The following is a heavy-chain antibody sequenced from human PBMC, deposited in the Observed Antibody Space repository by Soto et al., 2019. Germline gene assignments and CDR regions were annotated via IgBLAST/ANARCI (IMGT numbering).Heavy chain of an antibody. J-gene: IGHJ4*02. CDR3: AKDGGSVCSGGTCYFQAPDY. Sequence: EVQLLESGGGLVQPGGSLRLSCAASGITFSSYAMSWVRQAPGKGLEWVSGIDGSGRNTYYADSVKGRFTISRDNSKNTLSVQMDSLRVEDTALYYGAKDGGSVCSGGTCYFQAPDYWGQGTLVTVSS. CDR2: IDGSGRNT. CDR1: GITFSSYA. V-gene: IGHV3-23*01. D-gene: IGHD2-15*01.